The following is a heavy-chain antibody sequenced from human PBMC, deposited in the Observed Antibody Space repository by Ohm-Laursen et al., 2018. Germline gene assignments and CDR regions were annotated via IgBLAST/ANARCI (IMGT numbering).Heavy chain of an antibody. V-gene: IGHV3-66*01. Sequence: SLRLSCTASGFTFYTYAMHWVRQVPGKGLEWVSITYTGGYTYYADSVKGRFTISRDVSKNTLDLQMDSLRVEDTAVYYCARGWRDYYYGIDVWGQGTTVTVSS. J-gene: IGHJ6*02. CDR2: TYTGGYT. CDR1: GFTFYTYA. CDR3: ARGWRDYYYGIDV. D-gene: IGHD6-19*01.